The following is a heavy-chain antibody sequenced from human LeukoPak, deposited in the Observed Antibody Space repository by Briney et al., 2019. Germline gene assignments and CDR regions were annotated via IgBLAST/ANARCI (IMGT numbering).Heavy chain of an antibody. Sequence: SETLSLTCAVYGGSFSGYYWSWIRQPPGKGLEWIGEINHSGSTNYNPSLKSRVTISVDTSKNQFSLKLSSVTAADTAVYYCARPYSSSWDYYYYGMDVWGQGTTVTVSS. CDR3: ARPYSSSWDYYYYGMDV. V-gene: IGHV4-34*01. J-gene: IGHJ6*02. CDR1: GGSFSGYY. CDR2: INHSGST. D-gene: IGHD6-13*01.